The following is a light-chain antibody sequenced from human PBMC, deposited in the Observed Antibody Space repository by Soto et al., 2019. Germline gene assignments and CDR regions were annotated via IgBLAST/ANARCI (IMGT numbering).Light chain of an antibody. CDR3: QQYNSYRT. J-gene: IGKJ1*01. CDR1: QSSSTS. Sequence: DIQMTQSPSTLSASVGDRVTITCRASQSSSTSLAWYQQKPGIAPKLLIYQASSLASGVPSRFSGSGSGTEFTLTISSLQPDDFATYYCQQYNSYRTFGQGTKVEI. V-gene: IGKV1-5*03. CDR2: QAS.